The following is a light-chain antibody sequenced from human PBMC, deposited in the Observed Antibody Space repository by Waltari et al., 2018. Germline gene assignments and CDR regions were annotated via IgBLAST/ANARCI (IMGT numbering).Light chain of an antibody. Sequence: SYVLTQPPSVSVAPGQTASITCGGDNIGSKSVHWYQQKAGQAPVLVVHDDSARPSGIPERLSGSNSGNTATLTISRVEAGDEADFYCQVWDSGSGHPHVVFGGGTRLTVL. CDR1: NIGSKS. CDR3: QVWDSGSGHPHVV. J-gene: IGLJ2*01. CDR2: DDS. V-gene: IGLV3-21*02.